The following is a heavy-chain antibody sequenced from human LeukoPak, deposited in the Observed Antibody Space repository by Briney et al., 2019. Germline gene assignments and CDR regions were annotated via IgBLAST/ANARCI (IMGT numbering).Heavy chain of an antibody. V-gene: IGHV3-23*01. CDR3: AKTRPLDSSSWSHGDY. CDR1: GFTFSSYA. Sequence: GGSLRLSCAASGFTFSSYAMSWVRQAPGKGLEWVSAISGSGDSTYYGDSVKGRFTISRDNSKNTLYLQMNSLRAEDTAVYYCAKTRPLDSSSWSHGDYWGQGTLDTVSS. D-gene: IGHD6-13*01. J-gene: IGHJ4*02. CDR2: ISGSGDST.